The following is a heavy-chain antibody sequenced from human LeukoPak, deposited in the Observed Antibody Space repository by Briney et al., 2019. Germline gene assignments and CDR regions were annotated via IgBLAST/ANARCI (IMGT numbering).Heavy chain of an antibody. D-gene: IGHD6-13*01. CDR3: TRIMGRQQLYISDY. Sequence: GGSLRLSCTASGFTFGDYAMSWFRQAPGKGLEWVGFIRSKAYGGTTEYAASVKGRFTISRDDSKSIAYQQMNSLKTEDTAVYYCTRIMGRQQLYISDYWGQGTLVTVSS. CDR2: IRSKAYGGTT. J-gene: IGHJ4*02. CDR1: GFTFGDYA. V-gene: IGHV3-49*03.